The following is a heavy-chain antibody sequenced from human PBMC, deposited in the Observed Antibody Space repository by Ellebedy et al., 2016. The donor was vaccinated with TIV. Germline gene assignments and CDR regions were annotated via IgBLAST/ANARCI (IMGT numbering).Heavy chain of an antibody. CDR1: AYTFIDHY. D-gene: IGHD1-26*01. V-gene: IGHV1-2*02. CDR2: INPTTGVT. Sequence: ASVKVSCXASAYTFIDHYVHWVRQAPGQGLEWVGCINPTTGVTAYPPKFQGRVTVTGDTSISIVSMDLSSLRSDDTALYYCAREMLGDNKSFDYWGQGILITVSS. CDR3: AREMLGDNKSFDY. J-gene: IGHJ4*02.